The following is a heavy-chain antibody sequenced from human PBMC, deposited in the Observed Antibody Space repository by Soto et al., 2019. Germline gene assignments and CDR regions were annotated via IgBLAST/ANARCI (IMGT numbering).Heavy chain of an antibody. CDR3: ARGGHIAVVTDSFDS. Sequence: ASVKVSCKPSGYPFNTYYLHWVRQAPGQGLEWMGMIHPSGGGSTYAQKFLGRVTMTMDSSTSTVFMELTSLRSADTAVYYCARGGHIAVVTDSFDSWGQGTLVTVSS. CDR1: GYPFNTYY. CDR2: IHPSGGGS. J-gene: IGHJ4*02. D-gene: IGHD2-21*02. V-gene: IGHV1-46*02.